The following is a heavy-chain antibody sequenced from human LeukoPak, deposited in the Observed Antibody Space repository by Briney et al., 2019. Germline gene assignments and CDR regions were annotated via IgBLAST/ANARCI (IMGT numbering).Heavy chain of an antibody. J-gene: IGHJ6*03. Sequence: PSETLSLTCTVSGGSISSSSYYWGWIRQPPGKGLEWIGSIYYSGSTYYNPSLKSRVTISVDTSKNQSSLKLSSVTAADTAVYYCARVGDLRYYYYMDVWGKGTTVTVSS. CDR1: GGSISSSSYY. V-gene: IGHV4-39*07. CDR3: ARVGDLRYYYYMDV. D-gene: IGHD3-10*01. CDR2: IYYSGST.